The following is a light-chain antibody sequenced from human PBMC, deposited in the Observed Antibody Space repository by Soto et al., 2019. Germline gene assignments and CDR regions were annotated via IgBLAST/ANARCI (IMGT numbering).Light chain of an antibody. CDR1: QSVLDSSNDKNY. CDR2: WAS. V-gene: IGKV4-1*01. CDR3: QQYDSTPYT. J-gene: IGKJ2*01. Sequence: DIVMTQSPESLAVALGERATINCKSSQSVLDSSNDKNYLAWYQQKAGQPPKLLIYWASTRESGVPGRFTGSGSGTDFTLTISSLQADDVATYYCQQYDSTPYTFGQGTKLE.